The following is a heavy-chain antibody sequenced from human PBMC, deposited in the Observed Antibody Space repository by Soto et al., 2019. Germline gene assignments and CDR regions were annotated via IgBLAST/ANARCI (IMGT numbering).Heavy chain of an antibody. J-gene: IGHJ4*02. Sequence: SGPTLVNPTQTLTLTCTFSGFSFTTSGVAVGWIRQTPGGALEWLTLIYYNDDRRFSPSLKTRLTITGDTSKNQVVLSLTNVDPGDTATYFCAHSDGGYQIIYFDFWGQGIPVTVSS. D-gene: IGHD5-12*01. CDR2: IYYNDDR. CDR1: GFSFTTSGVA. V-gene: IGHV2-5*01. CDR3: AHSDGGYQIIYFDF.